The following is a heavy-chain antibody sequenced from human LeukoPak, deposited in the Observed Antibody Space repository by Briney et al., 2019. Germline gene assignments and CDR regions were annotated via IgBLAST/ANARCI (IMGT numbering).Heavy chain of an antibody. CDR2: IYTSGST. Sequence: PSETLSLTCTVSGGSISSYYWSWIRQPAGKGLEWIGRIYTSGSTNYNPSLKSRVTMSVDTSKNQFSLKLSSVAAADTAAYYCAREGGYQLLEVFDPWGQGTLVTVSS. J-gene: IGHJ5*02. V-gene: IGHV4-4*07. D-gene: IGHD2-2*01. CDR1: GGSISSYY. CDR3: AREGGYQLLEVFDP.